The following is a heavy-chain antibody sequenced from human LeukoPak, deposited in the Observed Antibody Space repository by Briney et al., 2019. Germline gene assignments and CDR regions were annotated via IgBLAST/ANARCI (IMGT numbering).Heavy chain of an antibody. D-gene: IGHD2-8*01. Sequence: MASETLSLTCTVSGGSISSSSYYWGWIRQPPGKGLEWIGSIYYSGSTYHNPSLKSRVTISVDTSKNQFSLKLSSVTAADTAVYYCARHGVPWGYCTNGVCSPFDYWGQGTLVTVSS. CDR1: GGSISSSSYY. J-gene: IGHJ4*02. CDR2: IYYSGST. V-gene: IGHV4-39*01. CDR3: ARHGVPWGYCTNGVCSPFDY.